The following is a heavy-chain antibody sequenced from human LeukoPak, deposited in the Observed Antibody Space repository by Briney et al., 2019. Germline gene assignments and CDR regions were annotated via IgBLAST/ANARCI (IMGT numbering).Heavy chain of an antibody. CDR3: AREVGARFGELLYGAFDI. CDR1: GGTFSSYA. CDR2: IIPIFGTA. J-gene: IGHJ3*02. D-gene: IGHD3-10*01. Sequence: GASVKVSCKASGGTFSSYAISWVRQAPGQGLEWIGRIIPIFGTANYAQKFQGRVTITTDESTSTAYMELSSLRSEDTGVYYCAREVGARFGELLYGAFDIWGQGTMVTVSS. V-gene: IGHV1-69*05.